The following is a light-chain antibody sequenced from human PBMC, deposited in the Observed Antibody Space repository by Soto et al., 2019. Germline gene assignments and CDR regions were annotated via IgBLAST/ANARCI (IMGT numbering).Light chain of an antibody. Sequence: QSVLTQPCSVSGSPGQSVAISCTGTSSDIGGYNYVSWFQQHPGKAPKLMIYDVSKWPSGVPDRFSGSKSGNTASLTISGLQAEDEADYYCCSYAGTYTYVFGTGTKGTGL. CDR1: SSDIGGYNY. J-gene: IGLJ1*01. V-gene: IGLV2-11*01. CDR3: CSYAGTYTYV. CDR2: DVS.